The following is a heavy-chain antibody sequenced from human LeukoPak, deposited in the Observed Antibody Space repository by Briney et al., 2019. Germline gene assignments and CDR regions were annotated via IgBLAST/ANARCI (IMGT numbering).Heavy chain of an antibody. Sequence: SGGSLRLSCVVSGFTFSSNWMSWVRQAPGKGLEWVGNIKEDGSVKYCVDSVKGRFTISRDNAKNSLYLQMNSLRAEDTAVYYCASQSFGRFDPWGQGTRVTVSS. V-gene: IGHV3-7*02. D-gene: IGHD3-16*01. J-gene: IGHJ5*02. CDR3: ASQSFGRFDP. CDR2: IKEDGSVK. CDR1: GFTFSSNW.